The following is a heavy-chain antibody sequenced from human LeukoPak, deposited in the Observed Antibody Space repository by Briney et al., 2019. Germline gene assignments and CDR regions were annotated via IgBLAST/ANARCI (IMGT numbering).Heavy chain of an antibody. CDR3: AKSPESKRLLVYEY. J-gene: IGHJ4*02. CDR1: GFTFSTYA. D-gene: IGHD3-3*01. CDR2: IYGSGGST. Sequence: GGSLRLSCAASGFTFSTYAMSWVRHAPGKGLEWVSSIYGSGGSTYYADSVKGRFTISREKSKNTLYLQMNRLRGEDTAVYYCAKSPESKRLLVYEYWGQGTLVTVSS. V-gene: IGHV3-23*01.